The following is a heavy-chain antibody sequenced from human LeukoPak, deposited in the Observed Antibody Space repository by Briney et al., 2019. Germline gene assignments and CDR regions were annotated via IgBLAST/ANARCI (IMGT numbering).Heavy chain of an antibody. CDR2: TFYRSKWYN. CDR3: ARDRGGNYGSYYFDY. V-gene: IGHV6-1*01. D-gene: IGHD1-26*01. J-gene: IGHJ4*02. Sequence: SQTLSLTCAISGDSVSSNSGAWNWIRQSPSRGLEWLGRTFYRSKWYNEYAESVKSRITINPDTSKNQFSLQLNSVTPEDTAVYYCARDRGGNYGSYYFDYWGQGTLVTVPS. CDR1: GDSVSSNSGA.